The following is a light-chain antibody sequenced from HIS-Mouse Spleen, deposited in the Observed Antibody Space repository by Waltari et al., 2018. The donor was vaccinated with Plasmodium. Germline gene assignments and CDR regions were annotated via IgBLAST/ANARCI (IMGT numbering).Light chain of an antibody. J-gene: IGLJ2*01. Sequence: QSALTQPPSASGSPGPSVTISCTGTSSDVGGYNYVSWYQPHPGKAPKLVIYEVSKRPSGVADRFSGSKSGNTASLTVSGLQAEDEADYYCSSYAGSNNLVFGGGTKLTVL. CDR3: SSYAGSNNLV. CDR2: EVS. V-gene: IGLV2-8*01. CDR1: SSDVGGYNY.